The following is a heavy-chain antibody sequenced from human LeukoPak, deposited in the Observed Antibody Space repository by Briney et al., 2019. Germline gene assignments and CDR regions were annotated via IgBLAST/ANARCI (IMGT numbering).Heavy chain of an antibody. CDR2: ISSSGKA. Sequence: PSETLSLTCAVSGGSITTIDFDWAWIRQPPGQGFEWIATISSSGKAYYYPSLMSRVTISVDTSKNQFSLDVTSVTAADTGLFYCARFKGGTGFYYWGRGILVIVS. D-gene: IGHD1-26*01. CDR3: ARFKGGTGFYY. J-gene: IGHJ4*02. CDR1: GGSITTIDFD. V-gene: IGHV4-39*01.